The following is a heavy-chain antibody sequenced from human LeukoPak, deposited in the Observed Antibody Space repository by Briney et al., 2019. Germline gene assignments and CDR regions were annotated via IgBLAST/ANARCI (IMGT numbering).Heavy chain of an antibody. CDR1: GGSICSGDYY. D-gene: IGHD3-10*01. J-gene: IGHJ5*02. CDR3: ARGRYYGSRSWFDP. V-gene: IGHV4-30-4*01. Sequence: SETLSLTCTVSGGSICSGDYYWSWIRQPPGKGLEWIGYIYYSGSTYYNPSLKSRVTISVDTSKNQFSLKLSSVTAADTAVYYCARGRYYGSRSWFDPWGQGTLVTVSS. CDR2: IYYSGST.